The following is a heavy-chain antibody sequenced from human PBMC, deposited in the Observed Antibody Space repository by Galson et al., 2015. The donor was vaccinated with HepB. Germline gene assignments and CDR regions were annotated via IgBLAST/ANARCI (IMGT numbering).Heavy chain of an antibody. D-gene: IGHD3-22*01. CDR1: GYTLTELS. CDR3: ATLTNYGSSGLDDAFDI. Sequence: SVKVSCKVSGYTLTELSMHWVRQAPGKGLEWMGGFDPEDGETIYAQKLQGRVTMTEDTSTDTAYMELSSLRSEDTAVYYCATLTNYGSSGLDDAFDIWGQGTMVTVSS. J-gene: IGHJ3*02. V-gene: IGHV1-24*01. CDR2: FDPEDGET.